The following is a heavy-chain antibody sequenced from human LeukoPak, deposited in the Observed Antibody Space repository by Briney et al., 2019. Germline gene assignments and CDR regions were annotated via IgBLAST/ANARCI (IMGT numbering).Heavy chain of an antibody. Sequence: PGGSLGLSCAASGFTFSSYWMSWVRQAPGKGLEWVANIKQDGSEKYYVDSVKGRFTISRDNAKNSLYLQMNSLRAEDTAVYYCAREVYDSSGYPDYWGQGTLVTVSS. V-gene: IGHV3-7*01. CDR1: GFTFSSYW. CDR3: AREVYDSSGYPDY. D-gene: IGHD3-22*01. CDR2: IKQDGSEK. J-gene: IGHJ4*02.